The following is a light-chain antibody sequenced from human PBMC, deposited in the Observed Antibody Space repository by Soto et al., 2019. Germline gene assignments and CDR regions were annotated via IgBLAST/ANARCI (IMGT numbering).Light chain of an antibody. V-gene: IGLV1-44*01. J-gene: IGLJ2*01. Sequence: QPVLTQAPSASGTPGQRVTISCSGSSSNIGSNTVNWYQQLPGTAPKLLIYNNNHRPSGVPDRFSGSKSGTSASLAISGLQSEDEADYYCAAWDDSLNGVVFGGGTKLTVL. CDR3: AAWDDSLNGVV. CDR1: SSNIGSNT. CDR2: NNN.